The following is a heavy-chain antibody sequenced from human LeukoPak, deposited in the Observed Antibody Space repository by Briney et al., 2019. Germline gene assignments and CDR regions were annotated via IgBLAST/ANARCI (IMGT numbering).Heavy chain of an antibody. Sequence: PGRSLRLSCAASGFTFSSYSMNWVRQAPGKGLEWVSSISSSSSYIYYADSVKGRFTISRDNAKNSLYLQMNSLRAEDTAVYYCARDHDYGDYYYYYYYGMDVWGQGTTVTVSS. D-gene: IGHD4-17*01. V-gene: IGHV3-21*01. CDR1: GFTFSSYS. CDR3: ARDHDYGDYYYYYYYGMDV. J-gene: IGHJ6*02. CDR2: ISSSSSYI.